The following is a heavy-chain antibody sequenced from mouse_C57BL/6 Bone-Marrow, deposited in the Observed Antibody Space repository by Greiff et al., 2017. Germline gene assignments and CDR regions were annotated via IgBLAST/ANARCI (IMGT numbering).Heavy chain of an antibody. CDR1: GFNIKDYY. D-gene: IGHD1-1*01. CDR3: TTAAFYGSSPSYFDY. CDR2: IDPEDGAT. J-gene: IGHJ2*01. V-gene: IGHV14-1*01. Sequence: EVQLQQSGAELVRPGASVKLSCTASGFNIKDYYMHWVKQRPEQGLEWIGRIDPEDGATEYAPKFQGKATMTADTSSNTAYLQLRSLTSEDTAVYYCTTAAFYGSSPSYFDYWGQGTTLTVSS.